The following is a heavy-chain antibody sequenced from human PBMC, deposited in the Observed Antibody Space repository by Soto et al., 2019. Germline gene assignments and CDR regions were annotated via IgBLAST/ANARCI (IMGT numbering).Heavy chain of an antibody. J-gene: IGHJ3*01. CDR3: VREGRGYFDF. CDR2: IGGRGNSA. Sequence: GGSLRLSCAASGFIFTNYAMNWVRQAPGKGLEWVSVIGGRGNSAYYADSVQGRFTISRDNSKNTLSLQMSSLTADDTAIYYCVREGRGYFDFWGRGTMVTVSS. CDR1: GFIFTNYA. D-gene: IGHD5-12*01. V-gene: IGHV3-23*01.